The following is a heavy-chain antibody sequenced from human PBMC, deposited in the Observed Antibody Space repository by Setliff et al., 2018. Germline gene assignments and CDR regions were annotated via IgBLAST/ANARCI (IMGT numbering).Heavy chain of an antibody. CDR2: ISTYNGKT. J-gene: IGHJ4*02. V-gene: IGHV1-18*01. Sequence: ASVKVSCKASGYIFTSYGFSWVRQAPGQGLEWMGWISTYNGKTNYARKFQGRVTLTADTSTTTAYLELTSLRDDDTAVYYCVRGPGPSVVVAIPFDHWGQGSLVTVSS. CDR3: VRGPGPSVVVAIPFDH. CDR1: GYIFTSYG. D-gene: IGHD5-12*01.